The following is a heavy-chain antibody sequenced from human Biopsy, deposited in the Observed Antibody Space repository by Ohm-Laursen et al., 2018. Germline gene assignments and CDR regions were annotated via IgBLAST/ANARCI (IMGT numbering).Heavy chain of an antibody. V-gene: IGHV4-61*01. CDR2: ISSGGRA. CDR3: ARERQFRFLEGAFDY. Sequence: SETLSLTCSVSGDSISSSTYYWDWIRQPPGKGLQVIGYISSGGRAKYNPSLKSRLTISLDTSKNQLSLRLSSVTAADSAIYYCARERQFRFLEGAFDYWGQGILVTVSS. D-gene: IGHD3-3*01. CDR1: GDSISSSTYY. J-gene: IGHJ4*02.